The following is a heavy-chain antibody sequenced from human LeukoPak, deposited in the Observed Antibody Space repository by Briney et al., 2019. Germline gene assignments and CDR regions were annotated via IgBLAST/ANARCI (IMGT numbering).Heavy chain of an antibody. CDR1: GYTFTGYY. CDR3: ARAPVGGSYNPFDY. CDR2: INPNSGGT. J-gene: IGHJ4*02. D-gene: IGHD1-26*01. V-gene: IGHV1-2*06. Sequence: ASVKVSCKASGYTFTGYYMHWVRQAPGQGLEWMGRINPNSGGTNYAQKFQGRVTMTRDTSISTAYMELSRLRSGDTAVYYCARAPVGGSYNPFDYWGQGTLVTVSS.